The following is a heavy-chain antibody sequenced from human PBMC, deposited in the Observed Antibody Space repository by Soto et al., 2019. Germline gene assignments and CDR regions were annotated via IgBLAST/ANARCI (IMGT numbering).Heavy chain of an antibody. CDR1: GYTFTSYY. V-gene: IGHV1-46*01. D-gene: IGHD6-13*01. J-gene: IGHJ6*02. Sequence: ASVKVSCKASGYTFTSYYMHWVRQAPGQGLEWMGIINPSGGSTSYAQKFQGRVTMTRDTSTSTVYMELSSLRSEDTAVYYCAREAAAADNYYYYYGMDVWGQGTTVTVS. CDR2: INPSGGST. CDR3: AREAAAADNYYYYYGMDV.